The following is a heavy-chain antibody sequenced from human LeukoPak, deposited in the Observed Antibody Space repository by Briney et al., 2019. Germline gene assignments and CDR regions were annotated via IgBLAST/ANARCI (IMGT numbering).Heavy chain of an antibody. Sequence: SETLSLTCTVSGGSISSSSYYWGWIRQPPGKGLEWIGSIYYSGSTYYNPSLKSRVTISVDTSKNQFSLKLSSVTAADTAVYYCARHHNWYFDLWGRGTLVTVSS. CDR1: GGSISSSSYY. J-gene: IGHJ2*01. V-gene: IGHV4-39*01. CDR2: IYYSGST. CDR3: ARHHNWYFDL.